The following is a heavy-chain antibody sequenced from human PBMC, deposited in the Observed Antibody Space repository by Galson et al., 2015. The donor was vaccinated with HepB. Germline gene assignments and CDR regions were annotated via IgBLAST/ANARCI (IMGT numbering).Heavy chain of an antibody. J-gene: IGHJ4*02. D-gene: IGHD6-19*01. Sequence: ALRLPCAVSGFTFGNYSMNWVRQAPGKGLEWVSYISTGGSTIYYADSVKGRFTISRDKAKNSLYLQMDSLRAEDTAVYYCARIEYRSGGVFDYWGQGALVTVSS. CDR2: ISTGGSTI. V-gene: IGHV3-48*01. CDR1: GFTFGNYS. CDR3: ARIEYRSGGVFDY.